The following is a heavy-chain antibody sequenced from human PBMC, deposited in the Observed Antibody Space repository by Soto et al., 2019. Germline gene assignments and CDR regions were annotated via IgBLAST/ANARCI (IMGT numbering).Heavy chain of an antibody. CDR3: ARGWYYYDSSGYDAFDI. Sequence: SETLSLTCAVYGGSFSGYYWSWIRQPPGKGLEWIGEINHSGSTNYNPSLKSRVTISVDTSKNQFSLKLSSVTAADTAVYYCARGWYYYDSSGYDAFDIWGQGTMVTVSS. J-gene: IGHJ3*02. CDR2: INHSGST. D-gene: IGHD3-22*01. V-gene: IGHV4-34*01. CDR1: GGSFSGYY.